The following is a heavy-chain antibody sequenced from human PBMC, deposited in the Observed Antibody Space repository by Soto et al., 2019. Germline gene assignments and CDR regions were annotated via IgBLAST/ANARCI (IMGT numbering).Heavy chain of an antibody. D-gene: IGHD6-19*01. J-gene: IGHJ5*02. V-gene: IGHV4-4*02. CDR2: VFHTGTT. CDR3: ARSAGWYAIHA. Sequence: QVQLQESGPGLVKPSGTLSLTCAVSGDSVSSPYYWCWFRQPPGKGLEWIGEVFHTGTTSYNPSLRSRVTISMDKTINQFSLDLSSVTAADTAVYYCARSAGWYAIHAWGPGTLV. CDR1: GDSVSSPYY.